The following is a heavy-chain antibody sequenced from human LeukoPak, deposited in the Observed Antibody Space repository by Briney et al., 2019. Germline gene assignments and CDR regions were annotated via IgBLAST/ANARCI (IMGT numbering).Heavy chain of an antibody. Sequence: ATAKVSCKASGGTLNTYAISWVRQAPGLGLEWMGRIILVLSIVNYAQKFQGRVTITADKSTSTTYMELSGLRSEDTAVYYCATDSTYYHDSSGYAFAYWGQGTLVTVSS. CDR3: ATDSTYYHDSSGYAFAY. CDR1: GGTLNTYA. D-gene: IGHD3-22*01. J-gene: IGHJ4*02. V-gene: IGHV1-69*04. CDR2: IILVLSIV.